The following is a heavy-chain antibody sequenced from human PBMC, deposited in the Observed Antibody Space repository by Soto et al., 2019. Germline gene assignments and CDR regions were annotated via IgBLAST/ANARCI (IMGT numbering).Heavy chain of an antibody. CDR1: GFTFSSYS. CDR2: ISSSSSYI. D-gene: IGHD6-19*01. CDR3: ARDRGGSGWWDGIGWFDP. J-gene: IGHJ5*02. V-gene: IGHV3-21*01. Sequence: PGGSLRLSCAASGFTFSSYSMNWVRQAPGKGLEWVSSISSSSSYIYYADSVKGRFTISRDNAKNSLYLQMNSLRAEDTAVYYCARDRGGSGWWDGIGWFDPWGQGTLVTVSS.